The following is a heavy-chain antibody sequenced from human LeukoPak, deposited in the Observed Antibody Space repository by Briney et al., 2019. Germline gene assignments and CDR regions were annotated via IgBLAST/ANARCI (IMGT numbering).Heavy chain of an antibody. D-gene: IGHD3-22*01. J-gene: IGHJ4*02. Sequence: GGSLRLSCAASGFTFSSYSMNWVRQAPGKGLEWVSSISSSSSYIYYADSVKGRFTISRDNAKNSLYLQMNSLRAEDTAVYYCARDSYDSSGRAHFDYWGQGTLVTVSS. CDR2: ISSSSSYI. CDR3: ARDSYDSSGRAHFDY. V-gene: IGHV3-21*01. CDR1: GFTFSSYS.